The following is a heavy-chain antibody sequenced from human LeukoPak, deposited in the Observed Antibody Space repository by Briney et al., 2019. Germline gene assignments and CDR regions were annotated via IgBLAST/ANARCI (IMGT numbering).Heavy chain of an antibody. D-gene: IGHD3-22*01. CDR1: GGSFSGYY. Sequence: SETLPLTCAVYGGSFSGYYWSWIRQPPGKGLEWIGEINHSGSTNYNPSLKSRVTISVDTSKNQFSLKLSSVTAADTAVYYCAAYYYDSSGPRAFDIWGQGTMVTVSS. CDR3: AAYYYDSSGPRAFDI. CDR2: INHSGST. V-gene: IGHV4-34*01. J-gene: IGHJ3*02.